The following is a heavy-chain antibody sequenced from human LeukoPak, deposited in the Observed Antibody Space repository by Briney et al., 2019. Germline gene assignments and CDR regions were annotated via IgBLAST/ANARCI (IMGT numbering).Heavy chain of an antibody. Sequence: SETLSLTCTVSGGSISSYYWSWIRQPPGKGLEWIGYIYYSGSTYYNPSLKSRVTISVDRSKNQFSLKLSSVTAADTAVYYCAKVAAAGTLYFQHWGQGTLVTVSS. CDR2: IYYSGST. V-gene: IGHV4-59*12. D-gene: IGHD6-13*01. CDR3: AKVAAAGTLYFQH. CDR1: GGSISSYY. J-gene: IGHJ1*01.